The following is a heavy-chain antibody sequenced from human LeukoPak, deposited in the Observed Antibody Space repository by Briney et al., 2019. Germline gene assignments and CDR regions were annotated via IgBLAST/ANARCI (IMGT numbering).Heavy chain of an antibody. V-gene: IGHV1-2*04. CDR3: AREWDDSSGYYRGTLDY. CDR1: GYILSKLY. J-gene: IGHJ4*02. D-gene: IGHD3-22*01. CDR2: FNPNSGGT. Sequence: ASVKVSCKVSGYILSKLYMHWVRQAPGQGLEWMGGFNPNSGGTIYAQKFQGWVTMTRDTSISTAYMELSRLRSENTAVYYCAREWDDSSGYYRGTLDYWGQGTLVTVSS.